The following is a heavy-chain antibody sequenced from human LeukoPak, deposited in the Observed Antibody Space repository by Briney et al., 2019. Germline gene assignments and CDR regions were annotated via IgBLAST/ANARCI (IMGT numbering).Heavy chain of an antibody. Sequence: GSLRPSCAASGFTFSSYSMNWVRQAPGKGLEWVSSISSSSSYIYYADSVKGRFTISRDNAKNSLYLQMNSLRAEDTAVYYCATTDPSAAAGEGSDYWGQGTLVIVSS. D-gene: IGHD6-13*01. CDR3: ATTDPSAAAGEGSDY. CDR2: ISSSSSYI. V-gene: IGHV3-21*01. J-gene: IGHJ4*02. CDR1: GFTFSSYS.